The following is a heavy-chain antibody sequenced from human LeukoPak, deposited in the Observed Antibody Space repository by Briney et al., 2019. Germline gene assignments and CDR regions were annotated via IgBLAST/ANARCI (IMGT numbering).Heavy chain of an antibody. D-gene: IGHD6-6*01. CDR3: ARPREYSSPDGGLDY. V-gene: IGHV5-51*01. Sequence: GASLKISSKGAGYSFISYWIGWVSQMPGKGLQWMGIIYPGDSDTRYSPSFQGQVTISVDKSNSPVYLQWSSVNASDTALYYCARPREYSSPDGGLDYWGEGTLVTVSS. J-gene: IGHJ4*02. CDR2: IYPGDSDT. CDR1: GYSFISYW.